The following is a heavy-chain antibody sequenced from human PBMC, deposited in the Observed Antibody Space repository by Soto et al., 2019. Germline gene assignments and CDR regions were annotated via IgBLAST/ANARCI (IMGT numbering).Heavy chain of an antibody. Sequence: VASVQVSCKASGCTFTRYAMHWVRQDPGHRREWMGWINPGNGDTKYSEKLQGGVTFTSDTSATTNYMELSSLSSEDTALEYCSKNSYIAGYDDSYYFDYWGQGTPVTVSS. CDR1: GCTFTRYA. V-gene: IGHV1-3*01. CDR3: SKNSYIAGYDDSYYFDY. J-gene: IGHJ4*02. D-gene: IGHD3-9*01. CDR2: INPGNGDT.